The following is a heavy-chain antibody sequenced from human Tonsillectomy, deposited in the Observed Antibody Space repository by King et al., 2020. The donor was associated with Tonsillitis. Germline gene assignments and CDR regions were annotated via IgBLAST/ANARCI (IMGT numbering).Heavy chain of an antibody. CDR1: GFTFSSYA. J-gene: IGHJ6*02. Sequence: VQLVESGGGVVQPGRSLRLSCAASGFTFSSYAMHWVRQAPGKGLEWVAVISYDGSNKYYADSVKGRFTISRDNSKNTLYLQMNSLRAEDTAVYYCARDREASSWLISRNGMDVWGQGTTVTVSS. D-gene: IGHD6-13*01. V-gene: IGHV3-30*04. CDR3: ARDREASSWLISRNGMDV. CDR2: ISYDGSNK.